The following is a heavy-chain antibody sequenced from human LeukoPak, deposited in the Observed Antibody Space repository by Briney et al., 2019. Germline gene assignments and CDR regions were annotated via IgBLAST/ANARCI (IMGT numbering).Heavy chain of an antibody. CDR3: ARDQGYDYVWGSNRYVY. CDR2: ISGGGSST. J-gene: IGHJ4*02. V-gene: IGHV3-23*01. CDR1: GFTFNSHA. D-gene: IGHD3-16*02. Sequence: GGSLRLSCAASGFTFNSHAMSWVRQAPGKGLEWVSAISGGGSSTYHADFVKGRFTISRDNSKNTLSLQMNSLRVEDTAVYYCARDQGYDYVWGSNRYVYWGQGTLVTVSS.